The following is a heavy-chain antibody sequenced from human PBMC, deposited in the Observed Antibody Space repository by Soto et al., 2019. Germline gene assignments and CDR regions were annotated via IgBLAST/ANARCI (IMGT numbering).Heavy chain of an antibody. CDR1: GGTFSSYA. CDR3: ARDGYCGSSGRDTGHY. V-gene: IGHV1-69*12. Sequence: QVQLVQSGAEVKKPGSSVKVSCKASGGTFSSYAISWVRQAPGQGLEWMGGIIPIFGTANYAQKFQGRVTINADESRSTAYMELRSRRPADTAVYYGARDGYCGSSGRDTGHYWGQGSLVTVSS. D-gene: IGHD3-22*01. CDR2: IIPIFGTA. J-gene: IGHJ4*02.